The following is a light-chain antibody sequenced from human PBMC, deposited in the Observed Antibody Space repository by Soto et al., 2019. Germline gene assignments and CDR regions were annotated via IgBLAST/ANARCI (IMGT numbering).Light chain of an antibody. CDR2: EVK. V-gene: IGLV2-14*01. J-gene: IGLJ3*02. CDR1: SSDVGGYNY. CDR3: SSSTGISTQV. Sequence: QSALTQPASVSGSPGQSITISCTGTSSDVGGYNYVSWYQQHPGKVPKLIIYEVKNRPSGVSSRFSGSKSGNTASLTISGLQPEDEADYYCSSSTGISTQVFGGGTKLTVL.